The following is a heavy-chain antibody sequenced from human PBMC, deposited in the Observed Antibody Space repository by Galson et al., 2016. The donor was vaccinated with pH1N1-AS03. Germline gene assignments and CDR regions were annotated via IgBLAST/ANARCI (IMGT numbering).Heavy chain of an antibody. CDR2: ISHSGTP. Sequence: ETLSLTCAVSGYSIGSGHFWAWIRQPPGKSPEWIGTISHSGTPYYYPSLQSRLIILVDTSKNQFSLKLTSVTAADTAVYYCARAPFSNSNWFDPWGQGTLVTVSS. V-gene: IGHV4-38-2*01. CDR3: ARAPFSNSNWFDP. D-gene: IGHD4-11*01. CDR1: GYSIGSGHF. J-gene: IGHJ5*02.